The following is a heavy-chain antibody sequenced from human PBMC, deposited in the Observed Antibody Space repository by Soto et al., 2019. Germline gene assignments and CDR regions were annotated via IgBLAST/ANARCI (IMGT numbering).Heavy chain of an antibody. V-gene: IGHV3-23*01. CDR3: VKGDTARSYYYYGMDV. D-gene: IGHD5-18*01. J-gene: IGHJ6*02. Sequence: GGSLRLSCAASGFTFSSYAMSWVRQAPGKGLEWVSAISGSGGSTYYADSVKGRFTISRDNSKNTLYLQMNSLRAEDTAVYYCVKGDTARSYYYYGMDVWGQGTTVTVSS. CDR2: ISGSGGST. CDR1: GFTFSSYA.